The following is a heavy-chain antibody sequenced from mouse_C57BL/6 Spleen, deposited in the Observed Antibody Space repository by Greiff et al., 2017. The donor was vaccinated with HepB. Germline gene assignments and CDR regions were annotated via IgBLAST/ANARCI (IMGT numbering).Heavy chain of an antibody. CDR2: IYPGSVST. CDR1: GYTFTSYW. CDR3: ARFITTVVATPYYAMDY. D-gene: IGHD1-1*01. J-gene: IGHJ4*01. V-gene: IGHV1-55*01. Sequence: QVQLQQPGAELVKPGASVKMSCKASGYTFTSYWITWVKQRPGQGLEWIGDIYPGSVSTNYNEKFKSKATLTVDTSSSTAYMQLSSLTSEDSAVYYCARFITTVVATPYYAMDYWGQGTSVTVSS.